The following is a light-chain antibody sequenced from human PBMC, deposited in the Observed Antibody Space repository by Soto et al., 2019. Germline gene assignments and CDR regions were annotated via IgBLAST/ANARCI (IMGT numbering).Light chain of an antibody. J-gene: IGKJ1*01. V-gene: IGKV3-15*01. CDR3: QQDVHWPPVT. CDR2: DTS. CDR1: QSVCSS. Sequence: EIVVTPSPATLSVSPGERVTLSCRASQSVCSSLAWYQQRTGQAPWLLIYDTSTRAPGVAARLSGSGSGTEFTLTICSLQSEDVAVYYCQQDVHWPPVTFGQGTTVEIK.